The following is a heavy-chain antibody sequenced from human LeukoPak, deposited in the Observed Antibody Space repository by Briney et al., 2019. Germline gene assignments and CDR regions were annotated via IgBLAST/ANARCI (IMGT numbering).Heavy chain of an antibody. D-gene: IGHD1-7*01. V-gene: IGHV1-18*01. Sequence: ASVKVSCKASGYTFTSYGISWVRQAPGQGLEWMGWISAYNGNTNYAQNLQPRVTMTTDPSTSTAYMELRSLRSDDTAVYYCARDSLELRGDWFDLWGQGTLVTVSS. CDR3: ARDSLELRGDWFDL. CDR1: GYTFTSYG. CDR2: ISAYNGNT. J-gene: IGHJ5*02.